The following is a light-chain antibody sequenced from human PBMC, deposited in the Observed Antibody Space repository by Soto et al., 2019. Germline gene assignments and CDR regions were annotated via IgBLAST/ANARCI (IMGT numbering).Light chain of an antibody. Sequence: DIQMTQAPSTLSASVGDRVTITCRASQSISSWLAWYQQKPGKAPKLLIYDASSLESGVPSRFSGSGSGTEFTLTISSLQPDDFATYYCQQYNSYLLTFGGGTKVEIK. V-gene: IGKV1-5*01. CDR1: QSISSW. CDR2: DAS. J-gene: IGKJ4*01. CDR3: QQYNSYLLT.